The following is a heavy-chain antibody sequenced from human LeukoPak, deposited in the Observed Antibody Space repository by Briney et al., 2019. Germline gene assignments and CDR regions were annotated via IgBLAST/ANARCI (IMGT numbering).Heavy chain of an antibody. CDR3: ARDVGYCSGGSCYKDY. D-gene: IGHD2-15*01. Sequence: ASVKVSCKASGYTFTSYGISWVRQAPGQGLEWMGWISAYNGNTNYAQKLQGRVTVTTDTSTSTAYMELRSLRSDDTAVYYCARDVGYCSGGSCYKDYWGQGTLVTVSS. CDR2: ISAYNGNT. J-gene: IGHJ4*02. CDR1: GYTFTSYG. V-gene: IGHV1-18*01.